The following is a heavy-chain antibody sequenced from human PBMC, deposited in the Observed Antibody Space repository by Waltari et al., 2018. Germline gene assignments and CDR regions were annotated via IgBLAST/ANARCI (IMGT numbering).Heavy chain of an antibody. J-gene: IGHJ4*02. D-gene: IGHD2-15*01. CDR2: TIPIVGTA. V-gene: IGHV1-69*08. CDR1: GGTFSSYA. Sequence: QVQLVQSGAEVKKPGSSVKVSCKASGGTFSSYAISWVRQAPGQGLEWMGRTIPIVGTANYAQKCQGRVTITADKSTSTAYMELSSLRSEDTAVYYCARGGENVVVVAATPAYFDYWGQGTLVTVSS. CDR3: ARGGENVVVVAATPAYFDY.